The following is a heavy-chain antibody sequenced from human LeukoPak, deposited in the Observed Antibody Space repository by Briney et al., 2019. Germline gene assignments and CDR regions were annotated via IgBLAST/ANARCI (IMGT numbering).Heavy chain of an antibody. V-gene: IGHV4-39*07. CDR1: GVSISSYY. CDR3: ARGVDSRSWFYYFDY. CDR2: IYYSGST. Sequence: SETLSLTCTGSGVSISSYYWGWIRQPPGKGLEWIGSIYYSGSTYYDPSLKSRVTISVDTSKNQFSLKLSSVTAADTAVYYCARGVDSRSWFYYFDYWGPGTLVIVSS. D-gene: IGHD6-13*01. J-gene: IGHJ4*02.